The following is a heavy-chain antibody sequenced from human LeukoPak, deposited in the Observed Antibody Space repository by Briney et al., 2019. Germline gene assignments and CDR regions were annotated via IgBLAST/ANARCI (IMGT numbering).Heavy chain of an antibody. CDR2: INPNSGGT. D-gene: IGHD2-15*01. Sequence: ASVKDSCKASGYTFTGYYMHWVRQAPGQGLEWMGWINPNSGGTNYAQKFQGRVTMTRDTSISTAYMELSRLRSDDTAVYYCARLREGGYCSGGSCPRNWFDPWGQGTLVTVSS. CDR3: ARLREGGYCSGGSCPRNWFDP. CDR1: GYTFTGYY. V-gene: IGHV1-2*02. J-gene: IGHJ5*02.